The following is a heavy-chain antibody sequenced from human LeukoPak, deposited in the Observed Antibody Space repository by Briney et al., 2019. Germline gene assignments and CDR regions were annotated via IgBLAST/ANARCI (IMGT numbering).Heavy chain of an antibody. CDR2: IIPIFGTA. Sequence: GSSVKVSCKASGGTFSSYAISRVRQAPGQGLEWMGGIIPIFGTANYAQKFQGRVTITADKSTSTAYMELSSLRSEDTAVYYCASGGFSSGYYSRYGMDVWGQGTTVTVSS. CDR3: ASGGFSSGYYSRYGMDV. CDR1: GGTFSSYA. J-gene: IGHJ6*02. V-gene: IGHV1-69*06. D-gene: IGHD3-22*01.